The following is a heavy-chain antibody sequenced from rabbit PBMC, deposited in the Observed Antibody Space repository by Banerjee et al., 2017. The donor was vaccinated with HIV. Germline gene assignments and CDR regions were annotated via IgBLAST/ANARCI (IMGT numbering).Heavy chain of an antibody. D-gene: IGHD6-1*01. CDR3: ARGSGDAGYGCDQ. V-gene: IGHV1S45*01. CDR2: IGTGSGST. CDR1: GFSFSSSHY. Sequence: QEQLEESGGDLVKPEGSLTLTCTASGFSFSSSHYMCWVRQAPGKGLEWIGCIGTGSGSTYYASWAKGRFTISKTSSTTVTLQMTSLTAADTATYFCARGSGDAGYGCDQWGQGTLVTVS. J-gene: IGHJ3*01.